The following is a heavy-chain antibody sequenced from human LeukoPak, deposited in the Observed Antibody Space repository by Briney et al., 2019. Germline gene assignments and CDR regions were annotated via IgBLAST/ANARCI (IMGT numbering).Heavy chain of an antibody. V-gene: IGHV3-21*01. CDR1: GFTFSSYS. CDR2: ISSSSSYI. J-gene: IGHJ4*02. Sequence: GGSLRLSCAASGFTFSSYSMNWVRQVPGKGLEWVSSISSSSSYIYYADSVKGRFTISRDNAKNSLYLQMNSLRAEDTAVYYCARDRGYCSGGSCYENDYWGQGTLVTVSS. CDR3: ARDRGYCSGGSCYENDY. D-gene: IGHD2-15*01.